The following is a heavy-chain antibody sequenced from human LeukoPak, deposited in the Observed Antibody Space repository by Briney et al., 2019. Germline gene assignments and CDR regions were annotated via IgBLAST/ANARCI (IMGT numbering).Heavy chain of an antibody. CDR3: ARLIVGAIDS. CDR1: GFTFSRYW. Sequence: PGGSLRLSCAASGFTFSRYWMSWVRQAPGKGLEWVANIKQDGSEKYYVDSVKGRFTISRDNAKNSLYLQMNSQRAEDTAVYYCARLIVGAIDSWGQGTLVTVSS. J-gene: IGHJ4*02. D-gene: IGHD1-26*01. CDR2: IKQDGSEK. V-gene: IGHV3-7*01.